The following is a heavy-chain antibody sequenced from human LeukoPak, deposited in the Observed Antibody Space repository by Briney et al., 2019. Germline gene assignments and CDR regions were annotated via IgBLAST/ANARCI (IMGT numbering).Heavy chain of an antibody. J-gene: IGHJ4*02. CDR3: ARTGSSGWYDY. D-gene: IGHD6-19*01. CDR2: ISGSGGST. CDR1: GFTFSSYA. V-gene: IGHV3-23*01. Sequence: GGSLRLSCAASGFTFSSYAMSWVRQAPGKGLEWVSAISGSGGSTYYADSVKGRFTISRHNSKNTLYLQVNSLRAEDTAVYYCARTGSSGWYDYWGQGTLVTVSS.